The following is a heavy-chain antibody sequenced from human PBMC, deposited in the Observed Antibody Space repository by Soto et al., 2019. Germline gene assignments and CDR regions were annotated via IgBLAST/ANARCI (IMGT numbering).Heavy chain of an antibody. Sequence: ASVKVSCKASGYTFTSYGISWVRQAPGQGLEWMGWISAYNGNTNYAQKLQGRVTMTTDTSTSTAYMELRSLRSDDTAVYYCARYCSSTSCYYFDYWGQGTLVTVSS. V-gene: IGHV1-18*01. CDR2: ISAYNGNT. D-gene: IGHD2-2*01. CDR3: ARYCSSTSCYYFDY. J-gene: IGHJ4*02. CDR1: GYTFTSYG.